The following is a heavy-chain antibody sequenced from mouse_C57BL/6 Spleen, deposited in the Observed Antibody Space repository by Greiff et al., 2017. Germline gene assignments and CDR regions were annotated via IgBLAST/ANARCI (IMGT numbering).Heavy chain of an antibody. CDR2: IYPGDGDT. V-gene: IGHV1-82*01. D-gene: IGHD1-1*01. CDR1: GYAFSSSW. J-gene: IGHJ4*01. CDR3: AREGYGVYYYAMDY. Sequence: QVQLKESGPELVKPGASVKISCKASGYAFSSSWMNWVKQRPGKGLEWIGRIYPGDGDTNYNGKFKGKATLTADKSSSTAYMQLSSLTSEDSAVYFCAREGYGVYYYAMDYWGQGTSVTVSS.